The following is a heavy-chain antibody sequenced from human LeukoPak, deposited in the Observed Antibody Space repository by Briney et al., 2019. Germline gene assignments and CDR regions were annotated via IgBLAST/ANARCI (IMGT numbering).Heavy chain of an antibody. D-gene: IGHD1-26*01. CDR1: GGSISSYY. Sequence: SETLSLTCTVSGGSISSYYWSWIRQPPGKGLEWIGYIYYSGSTSYNPSLKSRVTISVDTSKNQFSLKLSSVTAADTAVYYCARGRYSGSPIDYWGQGTLVTVSS. CDR3: ARGRYSGSPIDY. J-gene: IGHJ4*02. CDR2: IYYSGST. V-gene: IGHV4-59*01.